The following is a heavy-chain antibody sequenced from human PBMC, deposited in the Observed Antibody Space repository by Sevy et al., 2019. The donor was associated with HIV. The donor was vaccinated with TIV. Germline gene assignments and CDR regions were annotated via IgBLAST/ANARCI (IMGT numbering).Heavy chain of an antibody. D-gene: IGHD5-18*01. CDR3: ARDAVPWRYSYGFDY. Sequence: GGSLRLSCAASGFTFSSYAMRWVRQAPGKGLEWVAVISYDGDNKYYADSVKGRFTISRDNSKNTLYLQMNSLRVEDTAVYYCARDAVPWRYSYGFDYWGQGTLVTVSS. V-gene: IGHV3-30-3*01. CDR1: GFTFSSYA. CDR2: ISYDGDNK. J-gene: IGHJ4*02.